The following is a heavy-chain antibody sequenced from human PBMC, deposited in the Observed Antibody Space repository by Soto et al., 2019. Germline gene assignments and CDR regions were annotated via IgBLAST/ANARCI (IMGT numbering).Heavy chain of an antibody. CDR1: GFTFSTYN. CDR3: ASAGIWGGYCSNTSGYKNFYY. Sequence: EVQLVESGGGLVTPGGSLRLSCAASGFTFSTYNMNWVRQAPGKGLEWVSSISSSSSYIYYADSVKARFTISRDSAKHSLYLQVSSLRASDTAVYYCASAGIWGGYCSNTSGYKNFYYAGQGTLVTVAA. V-gene: IGHV3-21*01. CDR2: ISSSSSYI. D-gene: IGHD2-2*01. J-gene: IGHJ4*02.